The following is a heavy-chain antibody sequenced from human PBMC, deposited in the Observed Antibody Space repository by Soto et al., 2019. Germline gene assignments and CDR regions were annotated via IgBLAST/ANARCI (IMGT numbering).Heavy chain of an antibody. CDR1: GFTFSSYG. V-gene: IGHV3-30*18. J-gene: IGHJ6*02. CDR3: AKNIVVVTAYYYYGMEV. CDR2: ISYDGSNK. Sequence: GGSLRLSCAASGFTFSSYGMHWVRQAPGKGLEWVAVISYDGSNKYYADSVKGRFTISRDNSKNTLYLQMNSLRAEDTAVYYCAKNIVVVTAYYYYGMEVWGQGTTVTVSS. D-gene: IGHD2-21*02.